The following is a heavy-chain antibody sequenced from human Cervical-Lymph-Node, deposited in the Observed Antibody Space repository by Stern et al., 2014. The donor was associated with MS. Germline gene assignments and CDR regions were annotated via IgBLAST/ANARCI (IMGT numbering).Heavy chain of an antibody. CDR3: AKEIETYVWGGPIDY. D-gene: IGHD3-16*01. V-gene: IGHV3-30*18. J-gene: IGHJ4*02. CDR1: GFTFSIHG. CDR2: ISCDGNNKK. Sequence: QVQLVQSGGDVVQPGGSLRLSCAASGFTFSIHGMHWVRQAPGKGLEWVGVISCDGNNKKYYADSMKGRFTISRDNSKNTLYLQMNSLRTEDTGVYYCAKEIETYVWGGPIDYWGQGTLVTVSS.